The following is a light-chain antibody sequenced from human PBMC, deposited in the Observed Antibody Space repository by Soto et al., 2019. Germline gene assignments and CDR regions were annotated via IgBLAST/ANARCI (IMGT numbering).Light chain of an antibody. V-gene: IGKV1D-12*01. CDR2: GAS. CDR1: QDIAGY. CDR3: QQAYSFPIT. Sequence: DLQVTQSPSSVSASLGDSVTIXXRASQDIAGYLAWYQHKPGRTPEVXIHGASRLQSGVPARFSGSGAGTDFTLSINSLQPEDFATYYCQQAYSFPITFGQGTRLEIK. J-gene: IGKJ5*01.